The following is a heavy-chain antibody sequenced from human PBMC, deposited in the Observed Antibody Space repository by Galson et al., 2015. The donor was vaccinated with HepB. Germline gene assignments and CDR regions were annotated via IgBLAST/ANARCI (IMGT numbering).Heavy chain of an antibody. CDR2: IKQDGCAK. Sequence: SLRLSCAASGFTLSTYWMSWVRQTPGKGLEWVPNIKQDGCAKLYVDSVKGRFTISRDNAKNSLFLQMNSLTAEDTGVYYCARATITDSYFDYWGQGALVTVTS. V-gene: IGHV3-7*04. CDR3: ARATITDSYFDY. CDR1: GFTLSTYW. J-gene: IGHJ4*02. D-gene: IGHD3-10*01.